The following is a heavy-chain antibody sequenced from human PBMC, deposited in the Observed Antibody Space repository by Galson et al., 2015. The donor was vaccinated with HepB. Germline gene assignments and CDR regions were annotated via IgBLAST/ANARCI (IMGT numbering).Heavy chain of an antibody. CDR1: GFTFSSYA. V-gene: IGHV3-30*04. D-gene: IGHD3-10*01. CDR2: ISYDGSNK. J-gene: IGHJ4*02. Sequence: SLRLSCAASGFTFSSYAMHWVRQAPGKGLEWVAVISYDGSNKYYADSVKGRFTISRDNSKNTLYLQMNSLRAEDTAVYYCARDGKVNYYGSGSLRYWGQGTLVTVSS. CDR3: ARDGKVNYYGSGSLRY.